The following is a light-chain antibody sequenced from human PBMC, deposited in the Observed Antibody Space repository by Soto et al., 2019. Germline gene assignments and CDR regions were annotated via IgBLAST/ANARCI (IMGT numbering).Light chain of an antibody. Sequence: IVLTQSRVTLSLSPGESATLSCRASQSVYSYLGWYQQKHGHAPRLIIYEASNRAYGTPARFSGSGSGTDFTLPISSLEPEDFAVYYGQQRSNWPLTFGGGTKVDIK. V-gene: IGKV3-11*01. CDR1: QSVYSY. CDR2: EAS. CDR3: QQRSNWPLT. J-gene: IGKJ4*01.